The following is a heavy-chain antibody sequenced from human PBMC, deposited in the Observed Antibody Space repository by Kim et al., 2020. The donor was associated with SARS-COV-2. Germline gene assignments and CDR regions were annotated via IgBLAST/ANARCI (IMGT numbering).Heavy chain of an antibody. CDR1: GGSISSSNCC. J-gene: IGHJ4*02. CDR2: NYGSRST. Sequence: SETLSLTCTVSGGSISSSNCCWGCIRQPPGKELGWVGSNYGSRSTYYNPSLRSRITIAVDTYKNHFSLRLSSVAAADTALYSCARLVSSSGFFVDCWGQG. CDR3: ARLVSSSGFFVDC. V-gene: IGHV4-39*02. D-gene: IGHD6-6*01.